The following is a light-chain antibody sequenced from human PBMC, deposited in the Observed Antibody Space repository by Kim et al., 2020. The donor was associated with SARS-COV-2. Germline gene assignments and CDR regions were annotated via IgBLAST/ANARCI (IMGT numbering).Light chain of an antibody. Sequence: QLVLTQSSSASASLGSSVKLTCTLSSGHSSYNIAWHQQQPGKAPRYLMKLEGSGSYNKGSGVPDRFSGSSSGADRYLTISNLQSEDEADYYCETWDSNTRVFGGGTQLTVL. CDR3: ETWDSNTRV. J-gene: IGLJ3*02. V-gene: IGLV4-60*03. CDR1: SGHSSYN. CDR2: LEGSGSY.